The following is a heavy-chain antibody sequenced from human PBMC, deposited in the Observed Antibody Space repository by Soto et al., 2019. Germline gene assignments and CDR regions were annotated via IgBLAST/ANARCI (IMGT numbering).Heavy chain of an antibody. J-gene: IGHJ4*02. CDR3: AKGDSEFDS. V-gene: IGHV3-23*01. Sequence: GGSLRLSCAASGFTFSDFAMGWVRQAPGKGLEWVSGISGAGRTTWYADSVKGRFTISRDNSKNTLYLQMNTLRAEDTAVYYCAKGDSEFDSWGQGTLVTVSS. CDR1: GFTFSDFA. CDR2: ISGAGRTT.